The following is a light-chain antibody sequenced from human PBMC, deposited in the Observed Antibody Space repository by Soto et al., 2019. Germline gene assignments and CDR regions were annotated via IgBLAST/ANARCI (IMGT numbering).Light chain of an antibody. CDR1: QSVSSNY. V-gene: IGKV3-20*01. CDR2: AAS. CDR3: QQYGSSRWT. Sequence: EIVLAQSPGTLSLSPGKRATLSCRASQSVSSNYLAWYQQKPGQAPRLLIYAASSRATGIPDRFSGSGSGTDFTLTISRLEPEDFAVYYCQQYGSSRWTFGQGAKVEV. J-gene: IGKJ1*01.